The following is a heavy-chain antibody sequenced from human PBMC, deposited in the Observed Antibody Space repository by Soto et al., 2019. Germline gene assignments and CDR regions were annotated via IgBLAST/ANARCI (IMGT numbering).Heavy chain of an antibody. CDR1: GFTFSSYG. CDR2: ISYDGSNK. J-gene: IGHJ3*02. V-gene: IGHV3-30*03. CDR3: ARSWIQLWFCAFDI. D-gene: IGHD5-18*01. Sequence: PGGSLRLSCAASGFTFSSYGMHWVRQAPGKGLEWVAVISYDGSNKYYADSVKGRFTISRDNSKNTLYLQMNSLRAEDTAVYYCARSWIQLWFCAFDIWGQGTMVTVSS.